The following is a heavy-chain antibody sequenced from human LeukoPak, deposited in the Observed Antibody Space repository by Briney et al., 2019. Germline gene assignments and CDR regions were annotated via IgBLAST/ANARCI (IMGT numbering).Heavy chain of an antibody. D-gene: IGHD5-12*01. CDR3: ARGSQRVASQDNWFDP. CDR1: GFTFSNYW. J-gene: IGHJ5*02. CDR2: IKQDGSEK. V-gene: IGHV3-7*01. Sequence: HSGGSLRLSCAASGFTFSNYWMSWVRQAPGKGLEWVANIKQDGSEKCYVDSVKGRFTISRDNARNSLYLQMNSLRAEDTAVYYCARGSQRVASQDNWFDPWGQGTLVTVSS.